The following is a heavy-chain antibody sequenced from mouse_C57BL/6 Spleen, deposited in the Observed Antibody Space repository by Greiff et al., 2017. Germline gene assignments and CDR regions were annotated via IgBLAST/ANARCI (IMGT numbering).Heavy chain of an antibody. V-gene: IGHV1-64*01. CDR1: GYTFTSYW. CDR3: ARKGYYGSQSFFDY. D-gene: IGHD1-1*01. CDR2: IHPNSGST. Sequence: VQLQQPGAELVKPGASVKLSCKASGYTFTSYWMHWVKQRPGQGLEWIGMIHPNSGSTNYNEKFKSKATLTVDKSSSTAYMQLSSLTSEDSAVYYCARKGYYGSQSFFDYWGQGTTRTVSS. J-gene: IGHJ2*01.